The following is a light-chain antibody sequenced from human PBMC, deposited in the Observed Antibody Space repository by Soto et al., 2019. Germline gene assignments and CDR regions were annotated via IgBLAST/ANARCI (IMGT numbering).Light chain of an antibody. V-gene: IGLV3-1*01. CDR3: QAWDSSTFYV. CDR2: QDV. Sequence: SYELTQPPSVSVSPGQTASSTCSGYNLGDKYVSWYQQKAGQSPLLVIFQDVKRPSGIPDRFSGSNSGNPATLTISGTQSIDEADHYCQAWDSSTFYVFGSGTKVTVL. CDR1: NLGDKY. J-gene: IGLJ1*01.